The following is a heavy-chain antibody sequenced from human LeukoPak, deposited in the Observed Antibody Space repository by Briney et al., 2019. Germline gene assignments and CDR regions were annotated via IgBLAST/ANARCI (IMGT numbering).Heavy chain of an antibody. CDR3: AKAVVIVPSATPFDY. V-gene: IGHV3-23*01. Sequence: PGGSLRLSCAASGFTFSSYAMSWVRQAPGKGLEWVSAISGSGASTFYADSVKGRFTISRDNSKITLYLQMNSLRAEDTALYYCAKAVVIVPSATPFDYWGQGTLVTVSS. D-gene: IGHD2-2*01. CDR1: GFTFSSYA. J-gene: IGHJ4*02. CDR2: ISGSGAST.